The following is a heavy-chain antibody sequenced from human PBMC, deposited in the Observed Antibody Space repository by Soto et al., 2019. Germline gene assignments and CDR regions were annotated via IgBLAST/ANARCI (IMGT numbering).Heavy chain of an antibody. CDR3: ARGSGYSGYDQVDY. CDR1: GGSISSGDYY. D-gene: IGHD5-12*01. J-gene: IGHJ4*02. CDR2: IYYSGST. V-gene: IGHV4-30-4*01. Sequence: QVQLQESGPGLVKPSQTLSLTCTVSGGSISSGDYYWSWIRQHPGKGLEWIGYIYYSGSTYYNPSLKSRVTITVDTSKNQFSLKLSSVTAADTAVYYCARGSGYSGYDQVDYWGQGTLVTVSS.